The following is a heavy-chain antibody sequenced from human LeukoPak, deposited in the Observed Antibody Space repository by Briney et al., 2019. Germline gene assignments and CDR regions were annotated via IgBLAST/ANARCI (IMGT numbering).Heavy chain of an antibody. CDR1: GFTFSSYS. J-gene: IGHJ4*02. D-gene: IGHD4/OR15-4a*01. Sequence: GGSLRLSCAASGFTFSSYSMNWVRQAPGKGLEWVSSISSSSSYIYYADSVKGRFTISRDNAKNSLYPQMNSLRAEDTAVYYCARAANPGNFDYWGQGTLVTVSS. CDR2: ISSSSSYI. CDR3: ARAANPGNFDY. V-gene: IGHV3-21*01.